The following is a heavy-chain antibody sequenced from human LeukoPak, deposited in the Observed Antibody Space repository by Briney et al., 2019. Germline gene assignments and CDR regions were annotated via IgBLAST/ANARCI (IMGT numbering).Heavy chain of an antibody. CDR2: IYPGDSDI. Sequence: GESLKISCKGSGYSFTNYWIGWVRLMPGKGLEWMGIIYPGDSDIRYSPSFQGQVTISADKSIGTAYLQWSSLKASDSAMYFCARRDSSSWYFDYWGQGTLVTVSS. J-gene: IGHJ4*02. V-gene: IGHV5-51*01. D-gene: IGHD6-13*01. CDR3: ARRDSSSWYFDY. CDR1: GYSFTNYW.